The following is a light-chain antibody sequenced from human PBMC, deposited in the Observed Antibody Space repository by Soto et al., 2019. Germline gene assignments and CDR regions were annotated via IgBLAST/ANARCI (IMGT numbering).Light chain of an antibody. CDR2: DAS. Sequence: ETVMTQSPGTMSVSPGERATLSCRASQSVSSKLAWYQQKPGQAPRLLIYDASTRATGIPARFSGSGSGTEFTLTISSLQSEDFAVYYCHHYTNWPWTFGQGTKVEIK. V-gene: IGKV3-15*01. CDR3: HHYTNWPWT. CDR1: QSVSSK. J-gene: IGKJ1*01.